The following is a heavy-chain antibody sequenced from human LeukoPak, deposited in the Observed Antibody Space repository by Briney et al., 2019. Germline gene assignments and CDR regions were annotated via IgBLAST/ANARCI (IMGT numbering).Heavy chain of an antibody. CDR3: ARDFIVSYYDSSGFGY. V-gene: IGHV3-33*01. Sequence: PGGSLRLSCAASGVTFSSYGMHWVRQAPGKGLEWVAIIWYDGSNTYYADSVKGRFTISRDNAKNSLYLQMNSLRAEDTAVYYCARDFIVSYYDSSGFGYWGQGTLVTVSS. D-gene: IGHD3-22*01. J-gene: IGHJ4*02. CDR2: IWYDGSNT. CDR1: GVTFSSYG.